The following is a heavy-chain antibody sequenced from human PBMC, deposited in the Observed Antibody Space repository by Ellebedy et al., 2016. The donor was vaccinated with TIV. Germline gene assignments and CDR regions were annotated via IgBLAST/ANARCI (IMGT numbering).Heavy chain of an antibody. CDR3: ARHWHHNSRADS. J-gene: IGHJ4*02. CDR1: GGPISGSNSY. CDR2: IYYTGST. D-gene: IGHD2/OR15-2a*01. V-gene: IGHV4-39*01. Sequence: SETLSLXXGVSGGPISGSNSYWGWIRHPPQKELEWIGTIYYTGSTYIQPSLKSRVSMSVDTSKNQFSLKLNSVTAADTAVYYCARHWHHNSRADSWGQGILVTVSS.